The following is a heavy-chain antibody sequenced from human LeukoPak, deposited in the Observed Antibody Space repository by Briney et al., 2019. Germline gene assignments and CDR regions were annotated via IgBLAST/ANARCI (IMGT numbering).Heavy chain of an antibody. CDR2: VISKIYGGTT. CDR3: SRGLTSVGKKYWFDY. V-gene: IGHV3-49*04. Sequence: GALRPSCAGSGFPFGDYAMNWGRPAPRKGLEWGGLVISKIYGGTTEYAASVKGRFTVSRDDSNNIAYLQLNSLTTEDTAVYYCSRGLTSVGKKYWFDYWGHGTLVTVSS. CDR1: GFPFGDYA. J-gene: IGHJ4*01. D-gene: IGHD2-8*02.